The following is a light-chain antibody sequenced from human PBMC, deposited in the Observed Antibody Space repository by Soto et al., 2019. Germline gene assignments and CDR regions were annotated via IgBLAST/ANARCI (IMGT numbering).Light chain of an antibody. CDR2: GAS. J-gene: IGKJ1*01. V-gene: IGKV3-20*01. Sequence: DIVLTQSPGTLSLSPGERATLSCRASQSVRTNYLAWYQQKPGQAPRLLIYGASNRATGIPDRFSGSGSGTDFTLTISRLEPEDFAVYYCQQYGSSGTFGQGTKVDIK. CDR1: QSVRTNY. CDR3: QQYGSSGT.